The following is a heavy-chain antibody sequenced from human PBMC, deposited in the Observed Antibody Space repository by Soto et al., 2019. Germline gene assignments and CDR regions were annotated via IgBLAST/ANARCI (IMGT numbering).Heavy chain of an antibody. D-gene: IGHD5-12*01. CDR2: IYYSGST. CDR3: ARARPRGPYYYYGMDG. Sequence: NPSETLSLTCTVSGGSISSGDYYWSWIRQPPGKGLEWIGYIYYSGSTYYNPSLKSRVTISVDTSKNQFSLKLSSVTAADTAVYYCARARPRGPYYYYGMDGWGQGTTVTVSS. J-gene: IGHJ6*02. CDR1: GGSISSGDYY. V-gene: IGHV4-30-4*01.